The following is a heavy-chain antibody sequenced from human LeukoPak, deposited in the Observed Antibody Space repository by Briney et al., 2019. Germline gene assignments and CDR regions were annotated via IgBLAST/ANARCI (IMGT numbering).Heavy chain of an antibody. Sequence: GGSLRLSCTASGFTFGDYAMSWVRQAPGKGLEWVGFIRSKAYGGTTEYAASVKGRFTISRDDSKSIAYLQMNSLKTEDTAAYYCTRAGPWGYCTDWGQGTLVTVSS. CDR3: TRAGPWGYCTD. CDR1: GFTFGDYA. V-gene: IGHV3-49*04. CDR2: IRSKAYGGTT. J-gene: IGHJ4*02. D-gene: IGHD2-8*01.